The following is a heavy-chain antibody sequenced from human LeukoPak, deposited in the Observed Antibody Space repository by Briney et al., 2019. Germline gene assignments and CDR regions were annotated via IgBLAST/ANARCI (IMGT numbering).Heavy chain of an antibody. J-gene: IGHJ4*02. CDR1: GFTFSSYA. Sequence: GGSLRLSCAASGFTFSSYAMSWVRQAPGKGLEWVSGISGSGGSTYYADSVKGRFTISRDNSKNTLYLQMNSLRAEDTAVYYCAKSVDFTPSGYFDYWGQGTLVPVSS. V-gene: IGHV3-23*01. CDR3: AKSVDFTPSGYFDY. CDR2: ISGSGGST. D-gene: IGHD1-26*01.